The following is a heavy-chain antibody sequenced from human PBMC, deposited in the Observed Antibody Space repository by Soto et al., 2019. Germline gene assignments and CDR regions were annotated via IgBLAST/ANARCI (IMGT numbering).Heavy chain of an antibody. V-gene: IGHV1-69*01. D-gene: IGHD2-8*02. CDR1: GGTFSSNA. Sequence: QVQLVQSGAEVKKPGSSVRVSCKASGGTFSSNAVSWVRQAPGQGLEWMGGIIPIFGTANYAQKFQGRVTINADESTNPAYMELSSLRSEDTALYFCPFRDVHNYWLDAFDIWGQGAMVTVSS. CDR3: PFRDVHNYWLDAFDI. CDR2: IIPIFGTA. J-gene: IGHJ3*02.